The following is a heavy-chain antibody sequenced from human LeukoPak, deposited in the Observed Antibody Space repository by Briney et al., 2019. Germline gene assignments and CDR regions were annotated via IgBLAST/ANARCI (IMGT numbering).Heavy chain of an antibody. CDR1: IFTFSSYW. V-gene: IGHV3-7*01. Sequence: GGSLRLSCAASIFTFSSYWMSWVRQAPGKGLEWVAKIKQDGSEKYYVDSVKGRFTISRDNAKNSLYLQMNSLRAEDTAVYYCARVLRFLEWTGYYFDYWGQGTLVTVSS. D-gene: IGHD3-3*01. CDR3: ARVLRFLEWTGYYFDY. J-gene: IGHJ4*02. CDR2: IKQDGSEK.